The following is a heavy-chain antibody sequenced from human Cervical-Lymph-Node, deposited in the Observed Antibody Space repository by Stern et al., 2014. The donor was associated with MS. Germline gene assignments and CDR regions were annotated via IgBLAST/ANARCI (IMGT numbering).Heavy chain of an antibody. D-gene: IGHD3-22*01. CDR1: GFTFSSYW. CDR2: INSDGSIR. CDR3: GRMGTYESSGYYGYVHH. Sequence: EVQLVESGGDFVQPGGSLRLSCAASGFTFSSYWMHWVRQAPGKGLVWVSRINSDGSIRDYADFAKGRFTISRDNAKNTLYLQMNSLRAEDTAVYYCGRMGTYESSGYYGYVHHWGQGALVTVSS. V-gene: IGHV3-74*02. J-gene: IGHJ1*01.